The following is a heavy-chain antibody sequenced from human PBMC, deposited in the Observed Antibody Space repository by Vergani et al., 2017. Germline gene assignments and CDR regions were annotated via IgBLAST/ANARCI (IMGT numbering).Heavy chain of an antibody. D-gene: IGHD6-19*01. J-gene: IGHJ6*02. V-gene: IGHV3-30*01. CDR2: ISYDGSNK. CDR3: ARDHLHGIAVAQYGMDV. CDR1: GFTFSSYA. Sequence: QVQLVESGGGVVQPGRSLRLSCAASGFTFSSYAMHWVRQAPGKGLEWVAVISYDGSNKYYADSVKGRFTICRDNSKNTLYLQMNSVRAEDTAVYYCARDHLHGIAVAQYGMDVWGQGTTVTVSS.